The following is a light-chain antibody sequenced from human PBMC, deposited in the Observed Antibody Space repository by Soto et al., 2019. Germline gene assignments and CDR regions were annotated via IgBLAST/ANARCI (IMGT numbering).Light chain of an antibody. CDR2: DTN. CDR3: LLYYSGPRV. Sequence: QAVVTQEPSLTVSPGGTVTLTCGSSTGAVASARYPYWFQQKPGQAPRTLIYDTNKKHSWTPARFSGSLLGGKAALTLSGAQADDEADYYCLLYYSGPRVFGGGTKLTVL. CDR1: TGAVASARY. V-gene: IGLV7-46*01. J-gene: IGLJ3*02.